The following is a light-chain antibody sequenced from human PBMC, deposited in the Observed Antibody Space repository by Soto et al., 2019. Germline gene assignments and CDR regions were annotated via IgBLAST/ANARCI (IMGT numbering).Light chain of an antibody. CDR3: SSYTTTSTLL. Sequence: QSALTQPASVSGSLGQSITISCTGSNRDIGAYNLVSWYQQYPDTAPKLIIYEVRNRPSGVSYRFTGSWSGNTASLTISALQADDESTFYCSSYTTTSTLLFGGGTKVTVL. V-gene: IGLV2-14*01. CDR1: NRDIGAYNL. J-gene: IGLJ3*02. CDR2: EVR.